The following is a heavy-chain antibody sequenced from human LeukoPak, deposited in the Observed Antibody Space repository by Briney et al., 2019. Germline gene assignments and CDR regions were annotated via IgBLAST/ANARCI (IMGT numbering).Heavy chain of an antibody. CDR2: ITTDVTNT. Sequence: PGGSLRLSCAASGFTFSSHWMHWVRHVLGKGLVWVSRITTDVTNTAYADSVRGRFTISRDNAKNTLYLQMNSLRAEDTAVYYCARDRGAGTPFDPWGQGTLVTVSS. CDR1: GFTFSSHW. CDR3: ARDRGAGTPFDP. V-gene: IGHV3-74*01. D-gene: IGHD1-1*01. J-gene: IGHJ5*02.